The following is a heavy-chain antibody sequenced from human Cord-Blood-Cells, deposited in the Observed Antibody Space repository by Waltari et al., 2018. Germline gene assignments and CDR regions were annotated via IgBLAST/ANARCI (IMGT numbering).Heavy chain of an antibody. Sequence: EVQLLGPGGGLVQPGGSLRLSCAASGFTFSSYALSWVRQAPGKGLEWVSAISGSGGSTYYADSVKGRFTISRDNSKNTLYLQMNSLRAEDTAVFYCTCGRFLRRAFDIWGQGTMVTVSS. J-gene: IGHJ3*02. CDR3: TCGRFLRRAFDI. D-gene: IGHD3-3*01. CDR2: ISGSGGST. V-gene: IGHV3-23*01. CDR1: GFTFSSYA.